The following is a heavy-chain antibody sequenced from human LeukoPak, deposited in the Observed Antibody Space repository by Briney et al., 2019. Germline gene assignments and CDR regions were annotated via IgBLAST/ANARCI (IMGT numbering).Heavy chain of an antibody. V-gene: IGHV3-7*01. Sequence: GGSLRLSCAASGFTFSDFPMIWVRQAPGKGLEWVGNIQPDGSEQYPVDSVKGRFTISRDNARKLLFLQMNSLRVEDTAVYYCASQSYARFDPWGQGTLVTVSS. CDR3: ASQSYARFDP. J-gene: IGHJ5*02. CDR1: GFTFSDFP. CDR2: IQPDGSEQ. D-gene: IGHD3-16*01.